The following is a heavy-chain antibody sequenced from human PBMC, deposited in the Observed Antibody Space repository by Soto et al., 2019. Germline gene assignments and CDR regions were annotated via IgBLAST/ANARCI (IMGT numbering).Heavy chain of an antibody. CDR3: AKATATSGGAFEI. CDR1: GFICSSFD. V-gene: IGHV3-23*01. CDR2: ILVGGSP. J-gene: IGHJ3*02. D-gene: IGHD1-1*01. Sequence: GGSLRLSCAVSGFICSSFDMSWVRQAPGKGLEWVSTILVGGSPHYEDSVKGRFTISRDTSKNTVYLQMNSLTAGDTAVYYCAKATATSGGAFEIYGQGAMVTVSS.